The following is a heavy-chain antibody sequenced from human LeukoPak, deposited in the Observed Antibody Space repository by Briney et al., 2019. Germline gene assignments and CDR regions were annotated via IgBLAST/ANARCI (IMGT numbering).Heavy chain of an antibody. J-gene: IGHJ4*02. D-gene: IGHD1-26*01. CDR2: ISYDGSNK. V-gene: IGHV3-30*18. CDR3: AKVPYSGSYSVDY. Sequence: GRSLRLSCAASGFTFSSYGMHWVRQAPGKGLEWVAVISYDGSNKYYADSVKGRFTISRDNSKNTLYLQMNSLRAEDTAVYYCAKVPYSGSYSVDYWGQGTLVTVSS. CDR1: GFTFSSYG.